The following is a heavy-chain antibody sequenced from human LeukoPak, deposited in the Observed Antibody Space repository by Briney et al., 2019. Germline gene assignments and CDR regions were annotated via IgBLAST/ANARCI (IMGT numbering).Heavy chain of an antibody. Sequence: SSETLSLTCAVYGGSFSGYYWSWIRQPPGKGLEWIGEINHSGSTNYNPSLKSRDTISVDTSKNQFSLKLSSVTAADTAVYYCAIGRESYYGMDVWGQGTTVTVSS. D-gene: IGHD1-26*01. CDR2: INHSGST. V-gene: IGHV4-34*01. CDR3: AIGRESYYGMDV. CDR1: GGSFSGYY. J-gene: IGHJ6*02.